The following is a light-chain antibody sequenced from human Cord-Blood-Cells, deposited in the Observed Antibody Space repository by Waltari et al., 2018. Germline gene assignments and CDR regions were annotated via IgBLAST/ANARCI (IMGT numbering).Light chain of an antibody. V-gene: IGLV2-23*01. CDR1: SSDVGSYNL. J-gene: IGLJ3*02. CDR3: CSYAGSSTWV. CDR2: AGS. Sequence: QSALTQPASVSGSPGQSITISCTGTSSDVGSYNLVSWYQQHPGKAPKLMIYAGSKRPSGVSNRFSGSKSGNTAFLTISGLQAEDEADYYCCSYAGSSTWVFGGGTKLTVL.